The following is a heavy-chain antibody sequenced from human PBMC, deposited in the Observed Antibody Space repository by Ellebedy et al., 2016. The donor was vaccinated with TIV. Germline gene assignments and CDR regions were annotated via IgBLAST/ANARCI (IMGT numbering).Heavy chain of an antibody. V-gene: IGHV3-21*01. D-gene: IGHD6-19*01. CDR2: ISSGSSYI. CDR1: GFTFSSYE. Sequence: GESLKISCAASGFTFSSYEMNWVRRAQGKGLEWVSSISSGSSYIYYADSVKGRFTISRDNANNSLYLQMNSLRAEDTSVYYCARDRIAVAGTIDYWGQGTLVTVSS. CDR3: ARDRIAVAGTIDY. J-gene: IGHJ4*02.